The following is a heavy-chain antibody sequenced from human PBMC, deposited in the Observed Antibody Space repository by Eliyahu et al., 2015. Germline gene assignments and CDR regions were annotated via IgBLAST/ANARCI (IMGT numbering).Heavy chain of an antibody. Sequence: QSQLQESGPGMVXSSXTLSLXCSVSGGSIGSGSYFWAWXRQPPGKGLEWLGTGYYSGSTYYNPSLKSRVTVVVDRSKNQFSLELRSVSAADTAVYFCARYDRNNDFGMDVWGQGTAVTVSS. D-gene: IGHD1-14*01. J-gene: IGHJ6*02. CDR3: ARYDRNNDFGMDV. CDR1: GGSIGSGSYF. V-gene: IGHV4-39*01. CDR2: GYYSGST.